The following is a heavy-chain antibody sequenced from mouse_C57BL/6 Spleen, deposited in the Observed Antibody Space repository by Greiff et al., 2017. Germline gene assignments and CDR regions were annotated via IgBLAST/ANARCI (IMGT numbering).Heavy chain of an antibody. CDR3: ASLLEDYFDY. CDR1: GYTFTSYW. D-gene: IGHD2-14*01. V-gene: IGHV1-61*01. CDR2: IYPSDSET. J-gene: IGHJ2*01. Sequence: QVHVKQPGAELVRPGSSVKLSCKASGYTFTSYWMDWVKQRPGQGLEWIGNIYPSDSETHYNQKFKDKATLTVDKSSSTAYMQLSSLTSEDSAVYYCASLLEDYFDYWGQGTTLTVAS.